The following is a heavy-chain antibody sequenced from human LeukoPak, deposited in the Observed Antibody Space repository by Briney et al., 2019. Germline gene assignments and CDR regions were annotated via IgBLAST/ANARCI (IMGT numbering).Heavy chain of an antibody. Sequence: GGSLRLSCAASGFTFSSYSMNWVGQAPGKGLEWVSSISSSSSYKYYADSVKGRFTISRDNAKNSLYLQMNSLRAEDTAVYYCARDLAATYYYDSSGYSQPGYWGQGTLVTVSS. V-gene: IGHV3-21*01. CDR3: ARDLAATYYYDSSGYSQPGY. J-gene: IGHJ4*02. CDR1: GFTFSSYS. D-gene: IGHD3-22*01. CDR2: ISSSSSYK.